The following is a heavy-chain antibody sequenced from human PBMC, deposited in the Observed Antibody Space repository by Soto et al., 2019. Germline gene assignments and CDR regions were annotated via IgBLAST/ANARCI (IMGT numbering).Heavy chain of an antibody. CDR1: GGSISSYY. CDR2: MYYSGNT. D-gene: IGHD3-3*02. CDR3: AARHFWSGPWTDTRLDY. J-gene: IGHJ4*02. V-gene: IGHV4-59*01. Sequence: PSETLSLTCTVSGGSISSYYWSWLRQPPGNGLEWIAYMYYSGNTNYNPSLKSRVTMAVDTSKRQFSLKLRSVTAADTAVYYCAARHFWSGPWTDTRLDYWGQGTLVTVSS.